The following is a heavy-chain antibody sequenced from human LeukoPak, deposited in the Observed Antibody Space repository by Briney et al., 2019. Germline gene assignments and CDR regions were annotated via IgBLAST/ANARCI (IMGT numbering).Heavy chain of an antibody. CDR2: IHYTGST. J-gene: IGHJ4*02. CDR3: ARGGWSLDF. V-gene: IGHV4-59*01. D-gene: IGHD6-19*01. Sequence: SETLSLTCIVSGGSINNYYWSWIRQPPGKELEWIGYIHYTGSTNYNPSLNSRVTISVDTSKNQFSLRLSSVTAADTAVYFCARGGWSLDFWGQGTLVTVSS. CDR1: GGSINNYY.